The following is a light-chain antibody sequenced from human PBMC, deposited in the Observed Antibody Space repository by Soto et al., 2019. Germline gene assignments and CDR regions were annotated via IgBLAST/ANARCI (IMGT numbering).Light chain of an antibody. V-gene: IGKV3-15*01. CDR3: QQRNIWPPVT. CDR2: DAS. CDR1: QSVSGN. Sequence: EIVMTQSPATLSVSPGERATLSCRASQSVSGNLAWYQQKPGQAPRLLIYDASTRATGIPARFSGSGSGTEFTLTISSLEPEDSAIYYCQQRNIWPPVTFGQGTRLEIK. J-gene: IGKJ5*01.